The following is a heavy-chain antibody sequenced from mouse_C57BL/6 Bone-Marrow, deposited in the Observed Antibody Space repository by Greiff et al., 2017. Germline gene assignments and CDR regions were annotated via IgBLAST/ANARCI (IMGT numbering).Heavy chain of an antibody. Sequence: VQLQQSGAELARPGASVKLSCKASGYTFTSYGISWVKQRTGQGLEWIGEIYPRSGNTYYNEKFKGKATLTADKSSSTAYMELRSLTSEDSAVXFCARVRVYYYGSSHDYWGQGTTLTVSS. D-gene: IGHD1-1*01. J-gene: IGHJ2*01. V-gene: IGHV1-81*01. CDR2: IYPRSGNT. CDR3: ARVRVYYYGSSHDY. CDR1: GYTFTSYG.